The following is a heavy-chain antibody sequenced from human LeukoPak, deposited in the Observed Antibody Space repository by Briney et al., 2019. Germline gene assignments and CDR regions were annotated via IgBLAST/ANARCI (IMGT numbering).Heavy chain of an antibody. D-gene: IGHD4-17*01. J-gene: IGHJ4*02. Sequence: GGSLRLSCAASGFTFSSYGMHWVSQARGKGLEWVAVISYDGRDQYYTDSVRGRFTISRDNSKNTLYPQLNSLRVEDTAVYYCAKNVVPTTVTPDNWGQGTLVTVSS. CDR3: AKNVVPTTVTPDN. CDR1: GFTFSSYG. CDR2: ISYDGRDQ. V-gene: IGHV3-30*18.